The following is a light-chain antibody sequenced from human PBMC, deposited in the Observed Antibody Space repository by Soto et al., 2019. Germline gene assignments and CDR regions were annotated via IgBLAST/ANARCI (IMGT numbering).Light chain of an antibody. J-gene: IGLJ1*01. V-gene: IGLV2-14*01. Sequence: QSVLTQPASVSGSPGQSITISCTGTSSDVGGYNYVSWYQQHPGKPPKVMICDVSNRPSGVSNRFSGSKSGNTASLTISGLQADDEADYYCSSYTTSSTRNVFGPGTQLTVL. CDR2: DVS. CDR3: SSYTTSSTRNV. CDR1: SSDVGGYNY.